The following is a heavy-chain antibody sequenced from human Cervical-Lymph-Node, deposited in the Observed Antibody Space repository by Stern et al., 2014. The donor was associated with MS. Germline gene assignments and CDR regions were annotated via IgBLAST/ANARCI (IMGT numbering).Heavy chain of an antibody. V-gene: IGHV5-51*01. CDR3: AGGYNLNSFDY. J-gene: IGHJ4*02. CDR2: IYPGDSDT. Sequence: EVHLLESGAEVKKPGESLKISCKGSGYTFTSYWIGWVRQMPGKGLEWMGIIYPGDSDTTYSPSFQGQVTISADKSINTAYLQWSSLKASDTAMYYCAGGYNLNSFDYWGQGTLVTVSS. CDR1: GYTFTSYW. D-gene: IGHD1-1*01.